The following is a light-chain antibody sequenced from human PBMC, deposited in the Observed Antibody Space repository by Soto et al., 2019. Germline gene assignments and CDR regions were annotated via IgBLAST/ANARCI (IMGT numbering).Light chain of an antibody. V-gene: IGKV1-5*03. Sequence: DIQMTQSPSTLSGSVGDRVTITCRASQTISSWLAWYQQKPGKAPKLLIYKASTLKSGVPSRFSGSGSGTEFTLTISSLEPEDFAVYYCQQRDIWPWTFGQGTKVDI. CDR3: QQRDIWPWT. CDR2: KAS. CDR1: QTISSW. J-gene: IGKJ1*01.